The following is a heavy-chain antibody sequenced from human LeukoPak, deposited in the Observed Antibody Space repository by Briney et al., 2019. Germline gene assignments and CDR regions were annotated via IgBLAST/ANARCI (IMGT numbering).Heavy chain of an antibody. Sequence: GGSLRLSCAASGFTFSNYWMHWVRQAPGKGLVWVSRINSDGSSTSYADSVKGRFTISRDNAKNTLYLQMNSLRAEDTAVYYCARDRGSGSLINYFDYWGQGTLVTVSS. J-gene: IGHJ4*02. CDR3: ARDRGSGSLINYFDY. CDR2: INSDGSST. CDR1: GFTFSNYW. V-gene: IGHV3-74*01. D-gene: IGHD3-10*01.